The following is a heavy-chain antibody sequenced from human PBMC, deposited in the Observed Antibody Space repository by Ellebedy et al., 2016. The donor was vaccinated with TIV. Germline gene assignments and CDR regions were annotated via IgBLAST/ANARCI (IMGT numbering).Heavy chain of an antibody. CDR1: GFTFDDYA. CDR2: ISWNSGSI. D-gene: IGHD2-15*01. CDR3: AKGWCSGGSCQSDY. V-gene: IGHV3-9*01. Sequence: SLKISCAASGFTFDDYAMHWVRQAPGKGLEWVSGISWNSGSIGYADSVKGRFTISRDNAKNSLYLQMNSLRAEDTALYYCAKGWCSGGSCQSDYWGQGTLVTVSS. J-gene: IGHJ4*02.